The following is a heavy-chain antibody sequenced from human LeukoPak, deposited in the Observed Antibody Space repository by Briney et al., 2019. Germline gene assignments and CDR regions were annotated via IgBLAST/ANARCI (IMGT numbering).Heavy chain of an antibody. CDR2: ISGSGGST. CDR1: GFTFSSYA. D-gene: IGHD3-10*01. CDR3: AKDRMVRGESDY. J-gene: IGHJ4*02. Sequence: GGSLRLSCAASGFTFSSYAMSWVRQAPGKGLEWVSAISGSGGSTYYADSVKGRFTISRDNSKNALYLQMNSLRAEDTAVYYCAKDRMVRGESDYWGQGTLVTVSS. V-gene: IGHV3-23*01.